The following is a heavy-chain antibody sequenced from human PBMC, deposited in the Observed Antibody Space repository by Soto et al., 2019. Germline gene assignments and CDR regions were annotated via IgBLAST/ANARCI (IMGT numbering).Heavy chain of an antibody. J-gene: IGHJ4*02. CDR3: ARELGGTTVNTLFDH. Sequence: ASVKVSCKASGYTFTRYYIHWVRQAPGQGLEWMGIVNPSGDNTNYAQKFRGRVTMTRDTSTNTVHMELSSLRSEDTAVYFCARELGGTTVNTLFDHWGQGTVVTVSS. CDR2: VNPSGDNT. V-gene: IGHV1-46*01. CDR1: GYTFTRYY. D-gene: IGHD4-17*01.